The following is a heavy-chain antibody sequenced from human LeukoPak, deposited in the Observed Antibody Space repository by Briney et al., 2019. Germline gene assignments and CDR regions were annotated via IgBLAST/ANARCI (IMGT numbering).Heavy chain of an antibody. D-gene: IGHD2-21*01. V-gene: IGHV3-7*05. CDR3: ARSVVVDY. Sequence: GSLRLSFAASGFPFTRYWMSWVRPAPGKGLEWVANIKEDGGGKYYVDSVRGRFTISRDNAKNSLSLQMNSLRAEDTAIYYCARSVVVDYCGQGTLVTVSS. J-gene: IGHJ4*02. CDR2: IKEDGGGK. CDR1: GFPFTRYW.